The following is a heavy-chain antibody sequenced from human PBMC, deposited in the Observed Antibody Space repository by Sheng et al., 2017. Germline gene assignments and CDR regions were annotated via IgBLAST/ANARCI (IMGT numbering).Heavy chain of an antibody. CDR1: GGSISSYY. CDR3: ARDITYYYGSGSFRSYFDY. J-gene: IGHJ4*02. CDR2: IYTSGST. Sequence: QVQLQESGPGLVKPSETLSLTCTVSGGSISSYYWSWIRQPAGKGLEWIGRIYTSGSTNYNPSLKSRVTMSVDTSKNQFSLKLSSVTAADTAVYYCARDITYYYGSGSFRSYFDYWAREPWSPSPQ. V-gene: IGHV4-4*07. D-gene: IGHD3-10*01.